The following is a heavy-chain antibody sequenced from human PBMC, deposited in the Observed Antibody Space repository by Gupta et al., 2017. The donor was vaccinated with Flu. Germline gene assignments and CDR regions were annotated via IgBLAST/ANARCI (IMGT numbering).Heavy chain of an antibody. Sequence: TFRSYDMHWVSQTTEKGLEWVSGIGTAGDTYYPDSVKGRFTISRENAKNSLYLQLSSLSAGDTAVYYCARDNYRSGTLFDYWGQGSLVTVSS. CDR1: TFRSYD. CDR3: ARDNYRSGTLFDY. D-gene: IGHD6-19*01. V-gene: IGHV3-13*01. J-gene: IGHJ4*02. CDR2: IGTAGDT.